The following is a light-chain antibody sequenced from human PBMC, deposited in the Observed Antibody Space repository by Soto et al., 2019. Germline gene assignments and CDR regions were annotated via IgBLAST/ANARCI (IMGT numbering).Light chain of an antibody. CDR1: SSDVGGYNY. Sequence: QSALTQPPSASGSPGQSVTISCTGTSSDVGGYNYVSWYQQHPGKAPKLMIYEVSKRPSGVPDRFSGSKSANTASLTVSGILTEDEADYYCSSYAGSKNFAVFGTGTKVTVL. CDR3: SSYAGSKNFAV. J-gene: IGLJ1*01. CDR2: EVS. V-gene: IGLV2-8*01.